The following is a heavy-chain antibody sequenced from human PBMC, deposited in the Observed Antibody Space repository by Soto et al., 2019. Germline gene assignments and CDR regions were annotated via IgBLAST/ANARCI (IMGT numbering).Heavy chain of an antibody. CDR2: INSDGSST. V-gene: IGHV3-74*01. Sequence: EVQVVEFGGGLVQPGGSLRLSCAGSGFTFSSYWMYWARQAPGKGLVWVSRINSDGSSTNYADSVKGRFTISRDNAKNTVQLQMHSLRAEDTAVYYCVGGPGYWGQGTLVTVSS. CDR3: VGGPGY. CDR1: GFTFSSYW. J-gene: IGHJ4*02.